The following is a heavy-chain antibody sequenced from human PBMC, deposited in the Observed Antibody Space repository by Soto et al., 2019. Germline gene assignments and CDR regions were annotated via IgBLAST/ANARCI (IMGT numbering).Heavy chain of an antibody. CDR2: ISYDGSNK. Sequence: QVQLVESGGGVVQPGRXLXLSCAXSGFTFSSYGMHWVRQAPGKGLEWVAVISYDGSNKYYADSVKGRVTISRDNSKNTLYLQMNSLRAEDTAVYYCAKKEPGPYYYYGMDVWGQGTTVTVSS. CDR3: AKKEPGPYYYYGMDV. CDR1: GFTFSSYG. D-gene: IGHD3-10*01. J-gene: IGHJ6*02. V-gene: IGHV3-30*18.